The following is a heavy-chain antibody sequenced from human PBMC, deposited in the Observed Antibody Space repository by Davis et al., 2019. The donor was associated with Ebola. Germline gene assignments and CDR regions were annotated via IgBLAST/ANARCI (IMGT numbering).Heavy chain of an antibody. Sequence: GGSLRLSCAASGFTFSSYEMNWVRQAPGKGLEWVSYISSSGSTIYYADSVKGRFTISRDNAKNSLYLQMNSLRAEDTAVYYCAREAGPVWFDYWGQGTLVTVSS. CDR1: GFTFSSYE. D-gene: IGHD6-19*01. CDR3: AREAGPVWFDY. CDR2: ISSSGSTI. V-gene: IGHV3-48*03. J-gene: IGHJ4*02.